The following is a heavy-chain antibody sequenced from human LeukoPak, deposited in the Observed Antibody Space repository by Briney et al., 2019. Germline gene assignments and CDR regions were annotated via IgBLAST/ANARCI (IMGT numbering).Heavy chain of an antibody. Sequence: ASETLSPTCTVSGGSISSYYWSWIRQPPGKGLEWIGYIYYSGSTNYNPSLKSRVTISVDTSKNQFSLKLSSVTAADTAVYYCARVVDRYAFDIWGQGTMVTVSS. J-gene: IGHJ3*02. V-gene: IGHV4-59*01. CDR3: ARVVDRYAFDI. D-gene: IGHD1-14*01. CDR2: IYYSGST. CDR1: GGSISSYY.